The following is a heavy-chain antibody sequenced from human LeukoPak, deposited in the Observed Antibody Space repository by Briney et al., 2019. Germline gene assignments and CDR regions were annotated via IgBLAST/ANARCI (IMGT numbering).Heavy chain of an antibody. V-gene: IGHV3-48*01. CDR2: ISSSSSTI. J-gene: IGHJ4*02. CDR1: GFTFSSYS. D-gene: IGHD2-15*01. Sequence: PGGSLRLSCAAPGFTFSSYSMNWVRQAPGKGLEWVSYISSSSSTIYYADSVKGRFTISRDNAKNSLYLQMNSLRAEDTAVYYCARKVVDYWGQGTLVTVSS. CDR3: ARKVVDY.